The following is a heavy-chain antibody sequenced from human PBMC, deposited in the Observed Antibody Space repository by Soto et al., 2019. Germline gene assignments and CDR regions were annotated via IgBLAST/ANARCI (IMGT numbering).Heavy chain of an antibody. CDR1: GFSFSSYA. J-gene: IGHJ4*02. Sequence: PGGSLRLSCAACGFSFSSYARSWVRQVPENWLEWVSAISGSGGSTYYADSVKGRFTISRDNSKNTLYLQMNRLRADDTAVYYCAKHSAPGAVTAVFDYWGQGTLVTVSS. V-gene: IGHV3-23*01. CDR3: AKHSAPGAVTAVFDY. D-gene: IGHD2-21*02. CDR2: ISGSGGST.